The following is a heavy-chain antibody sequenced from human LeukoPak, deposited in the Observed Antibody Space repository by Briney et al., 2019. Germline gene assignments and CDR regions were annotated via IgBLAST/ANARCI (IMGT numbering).Heavy chain of an antibody. D-gene: IGHD2-2*03. CDR3: ARDGYCSGTSCPRGDY. CDR2: INSDGSNT. Sequence: GGSLRLSCAASGFTFSSYWMHWVRQAPGKGLVWVSRINSDGSNTSYADSVKGRFTISRDNAKNTLYLQMNSLRAEDTAVYYCARDGYCSGTSCPRGDYWGQGTLVTVSP. CDR1: GFTFSSYW. J-gene: IGHJ4*02. V-gene: IGHV3-74*01.